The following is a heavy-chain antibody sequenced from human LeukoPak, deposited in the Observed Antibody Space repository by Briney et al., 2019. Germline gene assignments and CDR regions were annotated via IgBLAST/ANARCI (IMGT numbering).Heavy chain of an antibody. CDR1: GGTFSSYA. Sequence: ASVKVSYKASGGTFSSYAISWVRQAPGQGLEWMGGIIPIFGTANYAQKFQGRVTITTDESTSTAYMELSSLRSEDTAVYYCARDRGSGWFYDIDYWGQGTLFTVSS. CDR3: ARDRGSGWFYDIDY. J-gene: IGHJ4*02. V-gene: IGHV1-69*05. D-gene: IGHD6-19*01. CDR2: IIPIFGTA.